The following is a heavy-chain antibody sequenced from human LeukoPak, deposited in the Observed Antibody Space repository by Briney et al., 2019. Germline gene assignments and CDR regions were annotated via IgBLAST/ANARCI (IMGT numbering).Heavy chain of an antibody. CDR1: GFTFGDHY. V-gene: IGHV3-72*01. CDR2: IRNKAKSSST. CDR3: ARDRPDIVLMEDYGMDV. J-gene: IGHJ6*02. Sequence: PGGSLRLSCAVTGFTFGDHYMDWVRQAPGKGLEWVGRIRNKAKSSSTEYAASVRGRFTISRDESRKSLFLQMNSLKTEDTAVYYCARDRPDIVLMEDYGMDVWGQGTTVTVSS. D-gene: IGHD2-8*01.